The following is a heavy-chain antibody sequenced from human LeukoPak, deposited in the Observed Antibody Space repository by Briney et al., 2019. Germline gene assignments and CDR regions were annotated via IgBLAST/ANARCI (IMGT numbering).Heavy chain of an antibody. CDR3: ARGISIDY. Sequence: GGSLRLSCAASGFTFTTYTMNWVRQAPGKGLEWVSALSGSGISTYYADSVKGRFTISRDNSKNTLYLQMTSLRAEDTAVYYCARGISIDYWGQGTLVTVSS. CDR2: LSGSGIST. V-gene: IGHV3-23*01. D-gene: IGHD2-15*01. CDR1: GFTFTTYT. J-gene: IGHJ4*02.